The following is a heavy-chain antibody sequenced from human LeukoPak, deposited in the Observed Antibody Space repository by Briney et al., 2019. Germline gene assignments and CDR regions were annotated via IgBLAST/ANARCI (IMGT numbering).Heavy chain of an antibody. D-gene: IGHD1-26*01. CDR1: GYSISSGYY. V-gene: IGHV4-38-2*02. Sequence: PSETLSLTCAVSGYSISSGYYWGWIRQPPGKGLEWIGSIYHSGSTYYNPSLKSRVTISVDTSKNQFSLKLSSVTAADTAVYYCARDLAAHSGSYNAAGGNWFDPWGQGTLVTVSS. CDR3: ARDLAAHSGSYNAAGGNWFDP. J-gene: IGHJ5*02. CDR2: IYHSGST.